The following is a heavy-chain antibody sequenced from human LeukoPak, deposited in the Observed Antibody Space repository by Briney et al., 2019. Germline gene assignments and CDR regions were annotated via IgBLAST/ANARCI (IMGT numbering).Heavy chain of an antibody. J-gene: IGHJ4*02. V-gene: IGHV4-59*01. CDR1: GGSISGYY. CDR2: IYYSENT. Sequence: SETLSLTCTVSGGSISGYYWSWIRQPQGKELEWIGYIYYSENTNYNPSLKSRVTISADTSKNQFSLTLNSVTSADTAVYYCARCRYSSRPDFEYWGQGSLVTVSS. CDR3: ARCRYSSRPDFEY. D-gene: IGHD6-13*01.